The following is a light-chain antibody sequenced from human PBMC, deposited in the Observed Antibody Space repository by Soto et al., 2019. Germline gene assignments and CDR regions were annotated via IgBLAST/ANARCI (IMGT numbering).Light chain of an antibody. Sequence: EIVMTQSPATLSVSPGERATLSCRASQSVSSNLAWYQQKPGQAPRLLIYGAFTRATGIPARFSGSGSGTEFTLTISSLQSEDFAVYYCQQYTTWPRTFGQGTKVEIK. CDR3: QQYTTWPRT. CDR1: QSVSSN. CDR2: GAF. J-gene: IGKJ1*01. V-gene: IGKV3-15*01.